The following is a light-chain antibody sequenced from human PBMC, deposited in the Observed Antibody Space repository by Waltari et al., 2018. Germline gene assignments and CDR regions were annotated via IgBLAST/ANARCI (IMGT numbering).Light chain of an antibody. CDR1: SADVGGYNY. CDR2: EVS. Sequence: QSALTQPASVSGSPGQSITISCTGTSADVGGYNYVAWYQQYPGKAPQRMIYEVSFRPSRMSTRYSGSKSGNTATLTIAGLQAEYEADYYCSSKTRASGVFGTGTTVTVL. CDR3: SSKTRASGV. J-gene: IGLJ1*01. V-gene: IGLV2-14*01.